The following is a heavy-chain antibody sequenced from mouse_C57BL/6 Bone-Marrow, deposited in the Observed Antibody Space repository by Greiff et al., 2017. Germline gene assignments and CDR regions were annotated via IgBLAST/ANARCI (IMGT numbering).Heavy chain of an antibody. CDR3: ARWDYSNYEDAMDY. CDR2: IDPTSGGT. CDR1: GYTFTSYW. Sequence: VKLQQPGAELVKPGASVKLSCKASGYTFTSYWMHWVKQRPGRGLEWIGRIDPTSGGTTYNEQFKSKATLTVDKPSSTAYMQLSSLTSEDSAVYYCARWDYSNYEDAMDYWGQGTSVTVSS. V-gene: IGHV1-72*01. D-gene: IGHD2-5*01. J-gene: IGHJ4*01.